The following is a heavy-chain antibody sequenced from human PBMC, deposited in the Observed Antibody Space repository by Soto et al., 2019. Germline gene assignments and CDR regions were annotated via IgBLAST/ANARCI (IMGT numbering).Heavy chain of an antibody. CDR2: ISFYNGKT. CDR1: GYSFSSFG. CDR3: ARDVRVGANMDGSEI. J-gene: IGHJ3*02. V-gene: IGHV1-18*01. D-gene: IGHD1-26*01. Sequence: QGQLVQSGPEVKKPGASVKVSCKTSGYSFSSFGISWLRRAPGQGPEWMGWISFYNGKTNFAQKFQDRITLTTDTSTTTAYVELRSLTSDDTAMYYCARDVRVGANMDGSEIWGQGTMVTVSS.